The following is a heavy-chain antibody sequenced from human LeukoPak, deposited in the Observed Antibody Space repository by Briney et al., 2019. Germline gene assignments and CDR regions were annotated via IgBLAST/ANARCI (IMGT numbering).Heavy chain of an antibody. CDR1: GFTFSSYA. Sequence: PGGSLRLSCAASGFTFSSYAMSWVRQAPGKGLEWVSSISSSSSYIYYADSVKGRFTISRDNAKNSLYLQMNSLRAEDTAVYYCARVEVPAAIDYWGQGTLVTVSS. CDR3: ARVEVPAAIDY. CDR2: ISSSSSYI. V-gene: IGHV3-21*01. D-gene: IGHD2-2*01. J-gene: IGHJ4*02.